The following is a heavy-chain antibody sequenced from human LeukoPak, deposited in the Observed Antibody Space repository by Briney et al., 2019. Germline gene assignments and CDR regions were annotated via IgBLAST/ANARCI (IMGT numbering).Heavy chain of an antibody. CDR1: GFTFSNYA. Sequence: PGGSLRLSCAASGFTFSNYAMSWVRQAPGKGLEWVSSINNVASHIYYAHSVKGRFTISRDNAKNSLYLQMNSLSDEDTAVYYCARDPTQYLRYGHFDYWGQGTLVTVSS. J-gene: IGHJ4*02. CDR3: ARDPTQYLRYGHFDY. CDR2: INNVASHI. D-gene: IGHD5/OR15-5a*01. V-gene: IGHV3-21*01.